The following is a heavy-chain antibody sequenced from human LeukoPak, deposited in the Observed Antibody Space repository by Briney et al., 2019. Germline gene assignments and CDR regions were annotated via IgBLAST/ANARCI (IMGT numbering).Heavy chain of an antibody. CDR3: ARGGDSSAYYLLDAFDI. Sequence: SETLSLSCAVYGGSFSGYYWSWIRQSPGKGLEWIGEINHSGSTNYTPSLKSRVTISVDTSRNQFSPKLSSVTAADTAVYYCARGGDSSAYYLLDAFDIWGQGTMVTVSS. D-gene: IGHD3-22*01. CDR1: GGSFSGYY. CDR2: INHSGST. V-gene: IGHV4-34*01. J-gene: IGHJ3*02.